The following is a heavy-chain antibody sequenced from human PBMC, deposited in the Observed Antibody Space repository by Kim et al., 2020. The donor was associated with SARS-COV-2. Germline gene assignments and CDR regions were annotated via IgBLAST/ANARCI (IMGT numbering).Heavy chain of an antibody. V-gene: IGHV3-23*01. D-gene: IGHD3-10*01. CDR3: AKVERGGLTMVRGRHFDY. CDR1: GFTFSSYA. J-gene: IGHJ4*02. CDR2: ISGSGGST. Sequence: GGSLRLSCAASGFTFSSYAMSWVRQAPGKGLEWVSAISGSGGSTYYADSVKGRFTISRDNSKNTLYLQMNSLRAEDTAVYYCAKVERGGLTMVRGRHFDYWGQGTLVTVSS.